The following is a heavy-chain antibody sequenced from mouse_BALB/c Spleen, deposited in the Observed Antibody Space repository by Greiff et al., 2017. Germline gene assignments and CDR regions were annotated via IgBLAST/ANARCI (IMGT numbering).Heavy chain of an antibody. CDR3: ARSALWSGGFAY. D-gene: IGHD1-1*02. CDR1: GFNIKDTY. CDR2: IDPANGNT. J-gene: IGHJ3*01. Sequence: EVQLQQSGAELVKPGASVKLSCTASGFNIKDTYMHWVKQRPEQGLEWIGRIDPANGNTKYDPKFQGKATITADTSSNTAYLHLSSLTSEEPAVYYCARSALWSGGFAYWGQGTLVTVSA. V-gene: IGHV14-3*02.